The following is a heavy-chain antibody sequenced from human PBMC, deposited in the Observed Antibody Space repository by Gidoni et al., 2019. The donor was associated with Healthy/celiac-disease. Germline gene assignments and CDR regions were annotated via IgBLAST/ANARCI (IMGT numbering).Heavy chain of an antibody. J-gene: IGHJ4*02. D-gene: IGHD3-9*01. CDR3: ARLRYFDWLLLYYFDY. CDR2: IFSNDEK. CDR1: GFALSQARMG. V-gene: IGHV2-26*01. Sequence: QVTLKESGPVLLKPTEHLTLTCTVSGFALSQARMGVSWIRQPPGKALEWLAHIFSNDEKSYSKSLNSRLTISKDTSKSQVVLTMTNMDPVDTATYYCARLRYFDWLLLYYFDYWGQGTLVTVSS.